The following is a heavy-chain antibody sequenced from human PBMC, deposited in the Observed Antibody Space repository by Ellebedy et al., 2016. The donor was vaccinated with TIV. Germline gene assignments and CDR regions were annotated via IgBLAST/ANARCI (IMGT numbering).Heavy chain of an antibody. CDR1: GGSFSGYY. CDR3: ARLLITMVYGMDV. V-gene: IGHV4-34*01. Sequence: MPSETLSLTCAVYGGSFSGYYWSWIRQPPGKGLEWIGEINHSGSTNYNPSLKSRLIISVDTSKNQFSLKLSSVTAADTAVYYCARLLITMVYGMDVWGQGTTVTVSS. J-gene: IGHJ6*02. D-gene: IGHD3-10*01. CDR2: INHSGST.